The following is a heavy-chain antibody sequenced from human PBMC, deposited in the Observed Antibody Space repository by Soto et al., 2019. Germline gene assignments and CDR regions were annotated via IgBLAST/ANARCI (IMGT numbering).Heavy chain of an antibody. J-gene: IGHJ4*02. CDR2: ISYDGSNK. Sequence: VGSLRLSCAASGFTFSSYGIHCFRQAPGKGLEWVAVISYDGSNKCYAGSVKGRFTISRDNSKNTLYLQMNSLRAEDTAVYYCAKDHTSYYDSSGTWPDYWGQGTRVTVSS. CDR1: GFTFSSYG. V-gene: IGHV3-30*18. D-gene: IGHD3-22*01. CDR3: AKDHTSYYDSSGTWPDY.